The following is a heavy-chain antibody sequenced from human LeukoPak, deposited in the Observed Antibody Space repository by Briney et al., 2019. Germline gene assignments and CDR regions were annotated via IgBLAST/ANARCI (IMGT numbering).Heavy chain of an antibody. V-gene: IGHV4-59*02. CDR3: AREFSSSWHTHWVYYMDV. CDR1: GGSVSSYY. Sequence: PSETLSLTCSVSGGSVSSYYWSWIRQPPGKGLEWIGYIYDSGSTNYNPSLKSRVTISVDTSKNQFSLNLSSVTAADTAVYYCAREFSSSWHTHWVYYMDVWGKGTTVTVSS. D-gene: IGHD6-13*01. CDR2: IYDSGST. J-gene: IGHJ6*03.